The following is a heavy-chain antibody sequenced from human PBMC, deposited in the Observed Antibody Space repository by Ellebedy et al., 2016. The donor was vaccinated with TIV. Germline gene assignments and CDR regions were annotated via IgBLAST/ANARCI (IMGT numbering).Heavy chain of an antibody. V-gene: IGHV4-39*01. CDR2: IYYDGNT. Sequence: SETLSLTCTVSGGSISSSPYYWGWIRQPPGKGLEWIGTIYYDGNTYYNPSLKSRVTISVDTSKNQFSLKLSSVTAADTAVYYCARRTDSGSYYDYFNSWGQGTLVTVSS. J-gene: IGHJ4*02. CDR1: GGSISSSPYY. CDR3: ARRTDSGSYYDYFNS. D-gene: IGHD1-26*01.